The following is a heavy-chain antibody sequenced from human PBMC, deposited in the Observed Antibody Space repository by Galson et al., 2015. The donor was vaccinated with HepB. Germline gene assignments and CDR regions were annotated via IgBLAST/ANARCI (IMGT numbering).Heavy chain of an antibody. CDR3: ARDPGIGDSSGYYRRRGYFDY. J-gene: IGHJ4*02. CDR1: GFTFSSYA. V-gene: IGHV3-30*04. D-gene: IGHD3-22*01. CDR2: ISYDGSNK. Sequence: SLRLSCAASGFTFSSYAMHWVRQAPGKGLEWVAVISYDGSNKYYADSVKGRFTISRDNSKNTLYLQMNSLRAEDTAVYYCARDPGIGDSSGYYRRRGYFDYWGQGTLVTVSS.